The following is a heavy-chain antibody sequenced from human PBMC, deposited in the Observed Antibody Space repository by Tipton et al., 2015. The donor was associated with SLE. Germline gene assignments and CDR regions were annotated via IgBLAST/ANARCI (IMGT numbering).Heavy chain of an antibody. D-gene: IGHD3-22*01. CDR2: ISSSGSTI. V-gene: IGHV3-48*03. CDR1: GFTFSSYE. Sequence: GSLRLSCAASGFTFSSYEMNWVRQAPGKGLEWVSYISSSGSTIYYADSVKGRFTISRDNAKNSLYLQMNSLRAEDTAVYYCATADYYDSSGFFDYWGQGTLVTVSS. CDR3: ATADYYDSSGFFDY. J-gene: IGHJ4*02.